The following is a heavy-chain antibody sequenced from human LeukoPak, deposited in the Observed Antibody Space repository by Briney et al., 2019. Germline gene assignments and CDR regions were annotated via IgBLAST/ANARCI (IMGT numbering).Heavy chain of an antibody. V-gene: IGHV4-34*01. D-gene: IGHD3-10*01. CDR1: GGSFSGYY. Sequence: SETLSLTCAVYGGSFSGYYWSWIRQPPGKGLEWIGEINHSGSTNYNPSLKSRVTISVDTSKNQFSLKLSSVTAADTAVYYCARGPPGITMVRGRCGMDVWGQGTTVTVSS. CDR3: ARGPPGITMVRGRCGMDV. CDR2: INHSGST. J-gene: IGHJ6*02.